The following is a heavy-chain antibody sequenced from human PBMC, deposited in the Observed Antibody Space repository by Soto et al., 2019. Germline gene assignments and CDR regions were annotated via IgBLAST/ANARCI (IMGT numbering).Heavy chain of an antibody. Sequence: GGSLRLSCAASGFTFSSLSMNWVRLTPGLGLEWIAYIESGGHVTHYADSVKGRFTVSRDNAKNSLFLQMSSLSGEDTALYYCVRDLAFAFDYWGLGTLVTVSS. CDR2: IESGGHVT. J-gene: IGHJ4*02. CDR3: VRDLAFAFDY. CDR1: GFTFSSLS. V-gene: IGHV3-48*01.